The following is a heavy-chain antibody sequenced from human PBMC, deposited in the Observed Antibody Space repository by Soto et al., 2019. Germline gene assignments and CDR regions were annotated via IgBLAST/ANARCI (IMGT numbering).Heavy chain of an antibody. CDR2: ISAYNGNT. CDR3: ARDDSSSWYLVRTNPEYFQH. V-gene: IGHV1-18*01. Sequence: ASVKVSCKASGYTFTSYGISWVRQAPGQGLEWMGWISAYNGNTNYAQKLQGRVTMTTDTSTSTAYMELRSLRSDDTAVYYCARDDSSSWYLVRTNPEYFQHWGQGTLVTVSS. CDR1: GYTFTSYG. D-gene: IGHD6-13*01. J-gene: IGHJ1*01.